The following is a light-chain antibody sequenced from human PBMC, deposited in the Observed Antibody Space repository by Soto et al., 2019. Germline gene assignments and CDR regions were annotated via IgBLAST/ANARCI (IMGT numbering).Light chain of an antibody. Sequence: QSALTQPPSASGSPGQSVTISCTGTSSDVGGYNYVSWYQHHPGKASKLMIYEVSKRPSGVPDRFSGSKSGNTASLTVSGLQADDEAVYYCSSSTDSNNFYVFGTGTKLTVL. CDR3: SSSTDSNNFYV. CDR1: SSDVGGYNY. J-gene: IGLJ1*01. V-gene: IGLV2-8*01. CDR2: EVS.